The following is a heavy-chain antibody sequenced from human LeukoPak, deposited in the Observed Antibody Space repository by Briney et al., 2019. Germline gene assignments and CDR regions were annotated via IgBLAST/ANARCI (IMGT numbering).Heavy chain of an antibody. V-gene: IGHV3-23*01. Sequence: GGSLRLSCAASGFTFSSYAMSWVRQAPGKGLEWVSVISGSGGSTYYADSVKGRFTISRDSSKNTLYLQMNSLRAEDTALYYCAKGATGYSYGYGPEYFFDYWGQGTLVTVSS. D-gene: IGHD5-18*01. CDR3: AKGATGYSYGYGPEYFFDY. J-gene: IGHJ4*02. CDR1: GFTFSSYA. CDR2: ISGSGGST.